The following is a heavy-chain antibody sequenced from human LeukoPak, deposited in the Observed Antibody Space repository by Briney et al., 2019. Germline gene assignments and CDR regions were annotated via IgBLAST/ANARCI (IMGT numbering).Heavy chain of an antibody. CDR2: IYYSGST. V-gene: IGHV4-39*07. Sequence: SETLSLTCTVSGGSISSSSYYWGWIRQPPGKRLEWIGSIYYSGSTYYNPSLKSRVTISVDTSKNQFSLRLSSVTAADTAVYYCARASYSYDINGWVPFDYWGQGTLVTVSS. J-gene: IGHJ4*02. CDR1: GGSISSSSYY. D-gene: IGHD3-22*01. CDR3: ARASYSYDINGWVPFDY.